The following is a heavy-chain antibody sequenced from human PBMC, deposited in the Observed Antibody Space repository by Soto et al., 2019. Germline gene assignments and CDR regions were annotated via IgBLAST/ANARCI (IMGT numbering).Heavy chain of an antibody. J-gene: IGHJ4*02. CDR3: TAAYSYSSSLDFDH. D-gene: IGHD6-19*01. CDR2: IKSKADGGTI. CDR1: GFTFSKAW. V-gene: IGHV3-15*01. Sequence: GGSLRLSCAASGFTFSKAWMTWVRQAPGKGLEWIGRIKSKADGGTIDYAAPVKGRFSISRDDSENSLYLQMNSLKTEDTAVYSCTAAYSYSSSLDFDHWGQGALVTVSS.